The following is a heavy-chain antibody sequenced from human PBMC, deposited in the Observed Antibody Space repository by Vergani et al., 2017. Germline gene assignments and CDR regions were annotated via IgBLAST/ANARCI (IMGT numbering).Heavy chain of an antibody. CDR3: ARDAAIFGVVILNPVYYFDY. J-gene: IGHJ4*02. V-gene: IGHV1-2*02. D-gene: IGHD3-3*01. CDR1: GYTFTGYY. Sequence: QVQLVQSGAEVKKPGASVKVSCKASGYTFTGYYMHWVRQAPGQGLEWMGWINPNSGGTNYAQKFQGRVTMTRETSISTAYMELSRLRSDDTAVYYCARDAAIFGVVILNPVYYFDYWGQGTLVTVSS. CDR2: INPNSGGT.